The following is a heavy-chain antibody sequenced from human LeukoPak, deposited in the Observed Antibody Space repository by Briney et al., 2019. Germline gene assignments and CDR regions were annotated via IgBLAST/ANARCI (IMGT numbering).Heavy chain of an antibody. CDR3: AKASGQAGYCSSTSCHYTFDY. CDR1: GFTFSSYG. Sequence: HPGGSLRLSCAASGFTFSSYGMHWVRQAPGKGLEWVAFIRYDGSDKYYADSVKGRFTVSRDNSKNTLYLQMNSLRAEDTTVYYCAKASGQAGYCSSTSCHYTFDYWGQGTLVTVSS. D-gene: IGHD2-2*01. CDR2: IRYDGSDK. V-gene: IGHV3-30*02. J-gene: IGHJ4*02.